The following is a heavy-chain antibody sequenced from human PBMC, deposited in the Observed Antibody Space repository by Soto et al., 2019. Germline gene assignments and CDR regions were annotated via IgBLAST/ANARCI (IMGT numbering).Heavy chain of an antibody. J-gene: IGHJ5*02. CDR1: GFTFSSYG. V-gene: IGHV3-33*01. CDR2: IWYDGSNK. CDR3: ASSRIWDGSGSYGLPDNWFDP. D-gene: IGHD3-10*01. Sequence: GGSLRLSCAASGFTFSSYGMHWVRQAPGKGLEWVAVIWYDGSNKYYADSVKGRFTISRDNSKNTLYLQMNSLRAEDTAVYYCASSRIWDGSGSYGLPDNWFDPWGQGTLVTVSS.